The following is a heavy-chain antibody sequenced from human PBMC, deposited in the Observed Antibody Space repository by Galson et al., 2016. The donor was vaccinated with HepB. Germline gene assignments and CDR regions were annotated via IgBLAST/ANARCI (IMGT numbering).Heavy chain of an antibody. J-gene: IGHJ6*02. V-gene: IGHV4-61*01. CDR3: ARDAGFYNGMDV. Sequence: SETLSLTCTVSSDPVTSGTYYWSWVRQSPGKGLDWIGYIHDSGNTNYNPSIKSRVTISRDTSKNQFFLELTSVTAADTAVYYCARDAGFYNGMDVWGQGTTVTVAS. CDR1: SDPVTSGTYY. CDR2: IHDSGNT. D-gene: IGHD2-2*02.